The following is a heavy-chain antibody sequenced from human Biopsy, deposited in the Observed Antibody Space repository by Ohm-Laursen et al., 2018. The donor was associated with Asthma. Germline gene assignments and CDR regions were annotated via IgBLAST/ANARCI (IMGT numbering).Heavy chain of an antibody. D-gene: IGHD3-3*01. V-gene: IGHV4-34*01. Sequence: SDTLSLTCAVYGRSFSGYYWSWIRQPPGKGLEWIGEINHSGSTNYNPSLKSRVTISVDTSKNQFSLKLSSVTAADTAVYYCARSAKTIFGVVMGSYYYGMDVWGQGTTVTVSS. CDR3: ARSAKTIFGVVMGSYYYGMDV. CDR1: GRSFSGYY. J-gene: IGHJ6*02. CDR2: INHSGST.